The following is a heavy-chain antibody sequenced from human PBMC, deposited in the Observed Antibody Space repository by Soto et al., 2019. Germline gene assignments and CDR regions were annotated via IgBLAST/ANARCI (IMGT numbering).Heavy chain of an antibody. CDR1: GASVTDYS. CDR2: IYRSGST. J-gene: IGHJ4*02. D-gene: IGHD3-22*01. Sequence: QVQLQGSGPGLVRPSGTLSLTCSVSGASVTDYSWTWIRQPAGRGLERIGLIYRSGSTTYNPSLESRVTMSLDTSKTQFSLRLTSVTAAETAVYYCARVFYTDSGGYPRPIFDSWSQGTLVTVSS. V-gene: IGHV4-4*07. CDR3: ARVFYTDSGGYPRPIFDS.